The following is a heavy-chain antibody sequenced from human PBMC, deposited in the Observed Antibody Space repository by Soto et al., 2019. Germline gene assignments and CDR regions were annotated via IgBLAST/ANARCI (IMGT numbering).Heavy chain of an antibody. CDR3: AREADYSSLDY. V-gene: IGHV4-61*01. CDR1: GGSVSSGSYY. D-gene: IGHD3-22*01. J-gene: IGHJ4*02. Sequence: QVQLQESGPGLVKPSETLSLTCTVSGGSVSSGSYYWSWIRQPPGKGLEWIGYSYYSGSTNYNPSLTSRVTISVDTSKNQFSLKLSSVTAADTAVYYCAREADYSSLDYWGQGTLVTVPS. CDR2: SYYSGST.